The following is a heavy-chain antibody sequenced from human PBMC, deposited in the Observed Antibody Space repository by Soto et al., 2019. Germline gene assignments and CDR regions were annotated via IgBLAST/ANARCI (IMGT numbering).Heavy chain of an antibody. CDR3: ARVDFGGNSYYFDY. CDR2: INPNSGGT. V-gene: IGHV1-2*02. D-gene: IGHD1-7*01. Sequence: ASVKVSCKASGYTFTGYYMHWVRQAPGQGLEWMGWINPNSGGTNYAQKFQGRVTMTRDTSISTAYMELSRLRSDDTAVYYCARVDFGGNSYYFDYWGQGTPVTVSS. CDR1: GYTFTGYY. J-gene: IGHJ4*02.